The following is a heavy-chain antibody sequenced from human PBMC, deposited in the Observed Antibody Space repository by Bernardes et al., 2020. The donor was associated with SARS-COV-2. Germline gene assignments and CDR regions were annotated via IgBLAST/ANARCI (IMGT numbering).Heavy chain of an antibody. Sequence: ASVKVSCKASGYTFTGYYMHWVRQAPGQGLEWMGWINPNSGGTNYAQKFQGWVTMTRDTSISTAYMELSRLRSDDTAVYYCARGGRGSGSYYSGYYYYYGMDVWGQGTTVTVSS. CDR3: ARGGRGSGSYYSGYYYYYGMDV. CDR2: INPNSGGT. J-gene: IGHJ6*02. V-gene: IGHV1-2*04. D-gene: IGHD3-10*01. CDR1: GYTFTGYY.